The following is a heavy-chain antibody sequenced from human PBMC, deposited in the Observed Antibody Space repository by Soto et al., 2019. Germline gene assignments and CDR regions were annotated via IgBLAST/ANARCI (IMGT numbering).Heavy chain of an antibody. CDR3: TRADLTVTLSVFDP. CDR1: GFIFSRYP. CDR2: ISDDGSTK. D-gene: IGHD4-17*01. J-gene: IGHJ5*02. Sequence: QVQLVEAGGGGVQPGRSLRLSCAASGFIFSRYPMHWVRQAPGKGLQWVALISDDGSTKYYADSVQGRFTISRDNSKNTLYLQMNGLSAEDTAVYYCTRADLTVTLSVFDPWGQGTLVTVSS. V-gene: IGHV3-30-3*01.